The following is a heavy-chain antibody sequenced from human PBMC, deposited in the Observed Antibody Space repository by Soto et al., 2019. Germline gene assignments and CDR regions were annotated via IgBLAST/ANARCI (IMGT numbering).Heavy chain of an antibody. CDR2: IYYSRST. CDR1: GGSISSSSYY. Sequence: SETLSLTCTVSGGSISSSSYYWGWIRQPPGKGLEWIGSIYYSRSTYYTPSLKSRVTISVDTSKNQFSLKLSSVTAADTAVYYCASPLSGWYYFDYWGQGTLVTVSS. D-gene: IGHD6-19*01. J-gene: IGHJ4*02. CDR3: ASPLSGWYYFDY. V-gene: IGHV4-39*01.